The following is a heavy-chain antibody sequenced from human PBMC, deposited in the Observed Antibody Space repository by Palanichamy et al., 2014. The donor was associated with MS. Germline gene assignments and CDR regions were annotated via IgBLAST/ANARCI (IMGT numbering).Heavy chain of an antibody. V-gene: IGHV4-59*01. CDR2: IYYSGST. Sequence: QVQLQESGPGLVKPSETLSLTCTVSGGSISSYYWSWIRQPPGKGLEWIGYIYYSGSTNYNPSLKSRVTISVDTSKNQFSLKLSSVTAADTAVYYCARQNYDILTGYYNDAFDIWGQGTMVTVSS. D-gene: IGHD3-9*01. CDR3: ARQNYDILTGYYNDAFDI. J-gene: IGHJ3*02. CDR1: GGSISSYY.